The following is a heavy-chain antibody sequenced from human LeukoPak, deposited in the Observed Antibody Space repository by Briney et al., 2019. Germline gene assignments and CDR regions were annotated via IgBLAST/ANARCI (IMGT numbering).Heavy chain of an antibody. V-gene: IGHV3-23*01. J-gene: IGHJ4*02. CDR2: ISGSGGST. CDR3: AKGVWLAVAGTPDY. Sequence: PGGSLRLSCAASGFTFSSYAMSWVRQAPGKGLEWVSAISGSGGSTYYADSVKGRFTISRDNSKNTLYLQMNSLRAEDTAVYYCAKGVWLAVAGTPDYWGQGTLVTVSS. D-gene: IGHD6-19*01. CDR1: GFTFSSYA.